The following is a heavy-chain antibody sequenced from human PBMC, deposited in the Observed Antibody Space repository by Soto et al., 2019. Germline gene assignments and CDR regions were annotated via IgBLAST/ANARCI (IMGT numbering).Heavy chain of an antibody. CDR3: ARAGSYGSGSSFDP. CDR2: INPSGGST. Sequence: ASVKVSCKASGYTLTSNYIYWVRQAPGQGLEWMGLINPSGGSTSYAQKFQGRVTMTRDTSTSTVYMELTSLRSEDTAVYYCARAGSYGSGSSFDPWGQGTLVTVSS. D-gene: IGHD3-10*01. CDR1: GYTLTSNY. V-gene: IGHV1-46*03. J-gene: IGHJ5*02.